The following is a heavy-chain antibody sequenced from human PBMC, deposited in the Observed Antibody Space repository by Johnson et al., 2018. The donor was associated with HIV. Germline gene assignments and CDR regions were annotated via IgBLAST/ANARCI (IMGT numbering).Heavy chain of an antibody. D-gene: IGHD3-16*01. CDR1: GFTFSRYV. V-gene: IGHV3-33*08. CDR3: ARGSIVVLGGAFDI. CDR2: MWYEGSNK. Sequence: QVQLVESGGGVVQPGRSLRLSCAASGFTFSRYVIHRVRQAPGKGLEWVAVMWYEGSNKYYADSVKGRFTISRDNSKNTLPLHMTSLRAEDTAGYYCARGSIVVLGGAFDIWGQGTMVTVSS. J-gene: IGHJ3*02.